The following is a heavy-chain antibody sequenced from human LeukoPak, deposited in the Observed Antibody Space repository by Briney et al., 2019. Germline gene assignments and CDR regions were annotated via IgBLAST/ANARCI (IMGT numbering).Heavy chain of an antibody. CDR2: IYYSGST. Sequence: PSETLSLTCTVSGGSISSSSYYWGWIRQPPGQGLEWIGSIYYSGSTYYNPSLKSRVTISVDTSKNQFSLKLSSVTAADTAVYYCARRTLRLGELSFENDYWGQGTLVTVSS. CDR3: ARRTLRLGELSFENDY. J-gene: IGHJ4*02. CDR1: GGSISSSSYY. V-gene: IGHV4-39*01. D-gene: IGHD3-16*02.